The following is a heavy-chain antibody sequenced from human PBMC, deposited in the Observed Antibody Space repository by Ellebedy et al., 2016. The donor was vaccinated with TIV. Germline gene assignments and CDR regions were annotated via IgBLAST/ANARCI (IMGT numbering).Heavy chain of an antibody. CDR3: ARDRGSSWYLSDYYYGMDV. J-gene: IGHJ6*02. V-gene: IGHV3-48*02. D-gene: IGHD6-13*01. CDR1: GFTFSSYS. Sequence: GESLKISXASSGFTFSSYSMNWVRQAPGKGLEWVSYISSSSSTIYYADSVKGRFTISRDNAKNSLYLQMNSLRDEDTAVYYCARDRGSSWYLSDYYYGMDVWGQGTTVTVSS. CDR2: ISSSSSTI.